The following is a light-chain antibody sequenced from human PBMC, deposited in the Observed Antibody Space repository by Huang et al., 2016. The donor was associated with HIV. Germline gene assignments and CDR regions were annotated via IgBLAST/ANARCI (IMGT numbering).Light chain of an antibody. Sequence: EVVLTQSPATLSVFQGDRVTISCRASQNINNYLAWYQQKPGQAPRLLIYDATNRPPGNSDKFSGSGSGAAFTLTNNSLETEDFAIYYCQQRSSRLTFGGGT. CDR3: QQRSSRLT. V-gene: IGKV3-11*01. CDR2: DAT. J-gene: IGKJ4*01. CDR1: QNINNY.